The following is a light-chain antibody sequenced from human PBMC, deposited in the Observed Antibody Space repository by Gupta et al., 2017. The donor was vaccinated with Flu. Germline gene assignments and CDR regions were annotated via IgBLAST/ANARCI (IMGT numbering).Light chain of an antibody. CDR2: KEN. V-gene: IGLV1-44*01. CDR1: SNIGSNV. CDR3: AAGDDSMTALSAEDSLTGLWV. J-gene: IGLJ3*02. Sequence: SNIGSNVVSWYQNSTGTAPRLLIYKENQRPSGVPDRFSGSKSGTSASLAIGGLQSEDEADYYCAAGDDSMTALSAEDSLTGLWVFGGGTKLTVL.